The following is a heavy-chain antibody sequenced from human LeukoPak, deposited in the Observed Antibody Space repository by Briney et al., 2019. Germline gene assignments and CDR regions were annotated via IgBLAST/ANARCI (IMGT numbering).Heavy chain of an antibody. CDR3: ARRYSSSPYYYYYMDV. J-gene: IGHJ6*03. V-gene: IGHV4-34*01. CDR2: INHSGST. Sequence: GSLRLSCAASGFTFSGYWMSWVRQAPGKGLEWIGEINHSGSTNQNPSLKSRVTISVDMSKNQFSLKLSSVTAADTAVYYCARRYSSSPYYYYYMDVWGKGTTVTISS. D-gene: IGHD6-13*01. CDR1: GFTFSGYW.